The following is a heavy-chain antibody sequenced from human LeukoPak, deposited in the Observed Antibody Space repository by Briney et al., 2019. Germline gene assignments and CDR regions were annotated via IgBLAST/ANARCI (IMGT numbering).Heavy chain of an antibody. CDR1: GFTLSSYT. CDR3: ARDRVVATFDY. D-gene: IGHD5-12*01. J-gene: IGHJ4*02. CDR2: IGSSSGTI. Sequence: PGGSLRLSCAASGFTLSSYTMNWVRQAPGKGLEWVSYIGSSSGTIYYADSVKGRFTISRDNAKNSLYLLMNSLRAEDTAVYYCARDRVVATFDYWGQGTLVTVSS. V-gene: IGHV3-48*01.